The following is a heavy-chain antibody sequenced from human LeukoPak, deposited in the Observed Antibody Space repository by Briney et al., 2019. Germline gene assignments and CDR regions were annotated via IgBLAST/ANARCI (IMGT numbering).Heavy chain of an antibody. V-gene: IGHV3-33*06. CDR3: AKGHYVGNSEFLDN. CDR1: GFTFRSFG. CDR2: IYNDGGLE. J-gene: IGHJ4*02. Sequence: GRSLRLSCAVSGFTFRSFGMYWVRQAPGKGLEWVALIYNDGGLENYLESVRGRFTISRDNSKNTLYLQMNSLRAEDTAVYYCAKGHYVGNSEFLDNWGQGTLVTVSS. D-gene: IGHD4-23*01.